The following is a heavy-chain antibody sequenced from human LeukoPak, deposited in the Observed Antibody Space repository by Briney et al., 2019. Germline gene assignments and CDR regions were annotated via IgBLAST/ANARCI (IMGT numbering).Heavy chain of an antibody. D-gene: IGHD6-6*01. V-gene: IGHV1-18*01. CDR3: ARDFTGLIKAARPGYMDV. J-gene: IGHJ6*03. CDR2: ISAYNGNT. CDR1: GYTFTSYG. Sequence: ASVKVSCKASGYTFTSYGISWVRLAPGQGHEWMGWISAYNGNTNYAQKLQGRVTMTTDTSTSTAYMELRSLRSDDTAVYYCARDFTGLIKAARPGYMDVWGKGTTVTVSS.